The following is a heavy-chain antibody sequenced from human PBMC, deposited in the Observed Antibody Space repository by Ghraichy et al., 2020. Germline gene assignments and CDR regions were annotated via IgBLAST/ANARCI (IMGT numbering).Heavy chain of an antibody. CDR3: ARSYGDYEAYFDY. CDR2: INHSGST. J-gene: IGHJ4*02. V-gene: IGHV4-34*01. D-gene: IGHD4-17*01. CDR1: GGSFSGYY. Sequence: SQTLSLTCAVYGGSFSGYYWSWIRQPPGKGLEWIAEINHSGSTNYNPSLKSRVTISVDTSKNQFSLKLSSVTAADTAVYYCARSYGDYEAYFDYWGQGTLVTVSS.